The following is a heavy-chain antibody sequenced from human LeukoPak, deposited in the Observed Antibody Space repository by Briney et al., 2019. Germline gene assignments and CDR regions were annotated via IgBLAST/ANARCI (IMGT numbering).Heavy chain of an antibody. CDR3: ARDRPLQGLDY. CDR1: GFTFSSYG. V-gene: IGHV3-30*03. J-gene: IGHJ4*02. CDR2: ISYDGSNK. D-gene: IGHD5-24*01. Sequence: GGSLRLSCAASGFTFSSYGMHWVRQAPGKGLKWVAVISYDGSNKYYADSVKGRFTISRDNSKNTLYLQMNSLRAEDTAVYYCARDRPLQGLDYWAREPWSPSPQ.